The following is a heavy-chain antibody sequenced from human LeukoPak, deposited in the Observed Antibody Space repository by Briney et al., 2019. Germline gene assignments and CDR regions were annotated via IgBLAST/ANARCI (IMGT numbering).Heavy chain of an antibody. CDR3: AHRLVAGRTKWYYFDY. J-gene: IGHJ4*02. V-gene: IGHV2-5*02. CDR1: GFSLSTSGVG. Sequence: SGPTLVNPTQTLTLTCNFSGFSLSTSGVGVGWIRQPPGKALEWLALIYWDDDKRYSPSLKSRLTITKDTSKNQVVLTMTNMDPVDTATYYCAHRLVAGRTKWYYFDYWGQGTLVTVSS. CDR2: IYWDDDK. D-gene: IGHD6-19*01.